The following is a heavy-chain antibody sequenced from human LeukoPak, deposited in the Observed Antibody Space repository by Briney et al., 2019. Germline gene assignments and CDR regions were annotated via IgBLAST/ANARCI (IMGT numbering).Heavy chain of an antibody. CDR1: GCSISSYY. D-gene: IGHD3-22*01. J-gene: IGHJ4*02. CDR2: IYYSGST. V-gene: IGHV4-59*08. Sequence: SETLSLTCTVSGCSISSYYWSWIRQPPGKGLEWIGYIYYSGSTNYNPSLKSRVTISVDTSKNQFSLKLSSVTAADTAVYYCARQGAVGYYDSSDLPVWGQGTLVTVSS. CDR3: ARQGAVGYYDSSDLPV.